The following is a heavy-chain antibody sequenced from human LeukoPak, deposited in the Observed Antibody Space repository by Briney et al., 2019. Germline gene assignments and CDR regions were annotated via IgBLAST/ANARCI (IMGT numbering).Heavy chain of an antibody. CDR1: GGSISSYY. D-gene: IGHD2-2*01. Sequence: ASETLSLTCTVSGGSISSYYWSWIRQPPGKGLEWIGYIYYSGSTNYNPSLKSRVTISVDTSKNQFSLKLSSVTAADTAVYYCARSLGYCSSTSCPTWLDPWGQGTLVTVSS. J-gene: IGHJ5*02. CDR2: IYYSGST. CDR3: ARSLGYCSSTSCPTWLDP. V-gene: IGHV4-59*01.